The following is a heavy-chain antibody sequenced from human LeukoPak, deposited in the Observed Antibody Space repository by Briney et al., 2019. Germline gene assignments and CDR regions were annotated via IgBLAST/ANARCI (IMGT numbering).Heavy chain of an antibody. V-gene: IGHV3-30-3*01. CDR2: TSYDGSNK. CDR1: GFTFSSYA. Sequence: PGRSLRLSCAASGFTFSSYAMHWVRQAPGKGLEWVAVTSYDGSNKYYADSVKGRFTISRDNSKNTLYLQMNSLRAEDTAVYYCARADPYCSGGSCSSFAYWGQGTLVTVSS. CDR3: ARADPYCSGGSCSSFAY. J-gene: IGHJ4*02. D-gene: IGHD2-15*01.